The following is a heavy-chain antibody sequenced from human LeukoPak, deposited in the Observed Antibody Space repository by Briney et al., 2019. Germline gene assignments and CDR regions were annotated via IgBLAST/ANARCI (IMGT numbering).Heavy chain of an antibody. Sequence: PGGSLRLSCAASGFTFSSYWMHWVRQAPGKGLEWVSGINWNGGSTGYADSVKGRFTISRDNAKNSLYLQMNSLRAEDTALYYCARVILDTIFLQGYFDYWGQGTLVTVSS. CDR3: ARVILDTIFLQGYFDY. D-gene: IGHD3-3*01. CDR2: INWNGGST. J-gene: IGHJ4*02. V-gene: IGHV3-20*04. CDR1: GFTFSSYW.